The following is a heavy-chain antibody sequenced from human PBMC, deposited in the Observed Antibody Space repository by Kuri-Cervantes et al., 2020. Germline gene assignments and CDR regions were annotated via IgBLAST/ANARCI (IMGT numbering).Heavy chain of an antibody. CDR2: INPSGGST. J-gene: IGHJ4*02. CDR1: GYTFTSYD. V-gene: IGHV1-46*01. CDR3: ARDKSTGVFDY. D-gene: IGHD7-27*01. Sequence: ASVKVSCKASGYTFTSYDINWVRQATGQGLEWMGIINPSGGSTSYAQKFQGRVTMTRDTSTSTVYMELSSLRSEDTAVYYCARDKSTGVFDYWGQGTLVTVSS.